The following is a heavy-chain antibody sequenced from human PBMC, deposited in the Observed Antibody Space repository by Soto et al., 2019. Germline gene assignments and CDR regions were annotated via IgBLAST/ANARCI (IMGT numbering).Heavy chain of an antibody. J-gene: IGHJ6*02. CDR1: GYAFSSYA. V-gene: IGHV1-3*01. D-gene: IGHD3-10*01. CDR2: INAGNGKI. CDR3: ARLWFGELSDYYGMDA. Sequence: QVQLVQSGAEVKKPGASVKVSCKASGYAFSSYAIYWVRQAPGQRLEWVGWINAGNGKIHYSQQFQDRVTLSRDKSARTATMELSSLRSEDTAVYYCARLWFGELSDYYGMDAWGQGTTVTVSS.